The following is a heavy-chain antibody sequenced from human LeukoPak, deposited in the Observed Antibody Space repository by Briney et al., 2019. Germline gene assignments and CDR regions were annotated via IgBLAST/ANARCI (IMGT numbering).Heavy chain of an antibody. CDR1: GFTFSSYA. Sequence: PGGSLRLSCAASGFTFSSYAMSWVRQAPGKGLEWVSAISGSGGSTYYADSVKGRFTISRDNSKNTLYLQLNSLTAEDTAIYYCAKDGFGDYGGLFDYWGQGILVAVSS. V-gene: IGHV3-23*01. J-gene: IGHJ4*02. CDR2: ISGSGGST. CDR3: AKDGFGDYGGLFDY. D-gene: IGHD4-17*01.